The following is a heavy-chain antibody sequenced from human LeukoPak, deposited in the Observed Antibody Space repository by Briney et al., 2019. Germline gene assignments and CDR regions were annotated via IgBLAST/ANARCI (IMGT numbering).Heavy chain of an antibody. CDR2: ISAYNGNT. V-gene: IGHV1-18*01. CDR1: GYTFTNYG. CDR3: ARKFLGSRGYYFDY. Sequence: ASVKVSCKASGYTFTNYGISWVRQSPGQGLEWMGWISAYNGNTNYAQKLQGRVTMTRDTSTSTAYMELSSLKSEDTAVYYCARKFLGSRGYYFDYWGQGTLVTVSS. J-gene: IGHJ4*02. D-gene: IGHD3-10*01.